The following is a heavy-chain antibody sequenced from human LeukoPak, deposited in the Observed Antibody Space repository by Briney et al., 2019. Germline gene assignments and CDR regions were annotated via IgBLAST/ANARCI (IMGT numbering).Heavy chain of an antibody. CDR3: ARSPRGRFAFDI. CDR1: GGTFSSYA. V-gene: IGHV1-69*04. J-gene: IGHJ3*02. D-gene: IGHD3-16*01. CDR2: IFPILGIA. Sequence: ASVKVSCKASGGTFSSYAISWVRQAPGQGLEWMGRIFPILGIANYAQKFQGRVTITADKSTSTAYMELSSLRSEDTAVYYCARSPRGRFAFDIWGQGTMVTVSS.